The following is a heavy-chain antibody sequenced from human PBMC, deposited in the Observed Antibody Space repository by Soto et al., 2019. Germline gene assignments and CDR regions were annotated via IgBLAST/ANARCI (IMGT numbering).Heavy chain of an antibody. J-gene: IGHJ5*02. V-gene: IGHV1-69*13. Sequence: ASVKVSCKASGGTFSSYAISWVRQAPGQGLEWMGGIIPIFGTANYAQKFQGRVTITADESTSTAYMELSSLRSEDTAVYYCARSGGVYDILTGYYSTTNWFDPWGQGTLVTVSS. CDR2: IIPIFGTA. D-gene: IGHD3-9*01. CDR1: GGTFSSYA. CDR3: ARSGGVYDILTGYYSTTNWFDP.